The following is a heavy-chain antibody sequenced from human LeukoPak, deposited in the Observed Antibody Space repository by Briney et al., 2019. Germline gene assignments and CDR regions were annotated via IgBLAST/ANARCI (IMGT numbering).Heavy chain of an antibody. CDR3: ARGVGDFWSGSSYYYYMDV. D-gene: IGHD3-3*01. CDR1: GYTFTSYD. Sequence: ASVKVSCKASGYTFTSYDINWVRQATGQGLEWMGWMNPNSGNTGYAQKFQGRVTITRNTSISTAYMELSSLRSEDTAVYYCARGVGDFWSGSSYYYYMDVWGKGTTVTVSS. CDR2: MNPNSGNT. J-gene: IGHJ6*03. V-gene: IGHV1-8*03.